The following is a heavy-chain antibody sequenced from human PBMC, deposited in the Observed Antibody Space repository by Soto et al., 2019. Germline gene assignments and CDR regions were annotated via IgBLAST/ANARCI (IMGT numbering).Heavy chain of an antibody. D-gene: IGHD2-21*02. CDR2: INAGNGNT. CDR3: ARSIVVVTGLDY. V-gene: IGHV1-3*05. Sequence: QVQLVQSGAEEKKPGASVKVSCKASGYTFTSYAMHWVRQAPGQRLEWMGWINAGNGNTKYSQKFQGRVTITRDTSASTAYMALSSLRSEDTAVYYFARSIVVVTGLDYWGQGTLVTVSS. J-gene: IGHJ4*02. CDR1: GYTFTSYA.